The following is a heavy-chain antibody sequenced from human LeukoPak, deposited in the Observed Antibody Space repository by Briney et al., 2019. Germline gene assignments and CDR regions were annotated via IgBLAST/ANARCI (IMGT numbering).Heavy chain of an antibody. Sequence: PGGSLRLSCAASGFTFSSYSMNWVRQAPGKGLEWVSSISSRSSYIYYADSVKGRFTISRDNAKNSLYLQMNSLRAEDTAVYYCASTEPYVKGFFWGQGTLVTVSS. CDR2: ISSRSSYI. CDR3: ASTEPYVKGFF. V-gene: IGHV3-21*01. D-gene: IGHD1-26*01. CDR1: GFTFSSYS. J-gene: IGHJ4*02.